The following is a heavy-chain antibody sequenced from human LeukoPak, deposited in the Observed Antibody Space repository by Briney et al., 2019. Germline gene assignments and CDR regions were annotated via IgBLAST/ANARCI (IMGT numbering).Heavy chain of an antibody. J-gene: IGHJ6*03. V-gene: IGHV4-59*01. CDR1: GGSISSYY. CDR2: IYYSGST. D-gene: IGHD1-14*01. Sequence: ASETLSLTCTVSGGSISSYYWSWIRQPPGKGLEWIGYIYYSGSTNYNPSLKSRVTISVDTSKNQFSLKLSSVTAADTAVYYCARGTGSYPWYYYYYMDVWGKGTTVTVSS. CDR3: ARGTGSYPWYYYYYMDV.